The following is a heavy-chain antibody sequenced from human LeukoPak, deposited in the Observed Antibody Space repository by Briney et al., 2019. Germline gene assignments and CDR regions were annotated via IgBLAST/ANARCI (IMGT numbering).Heavy chain of an antibody. CDR3: AKHLTNAYYDMIWFDP. V-gene: IGHV4-59*11. CDR1: GGSMSSHY. CDR2: VYYSGST. D-gene: IGHD3-22*01. J-gene: IGHJ5*02. Sequence: KPSETLSLTCTVSGGSMSSHYWSWIRQPPGKGLEWIGYVYYSGSTNYNPSLKNRVTISVDRSKNQFSLKLNSVTAADTAVYYCAKHLTNAYYDMIWFDPWGQGTLVPVSS.